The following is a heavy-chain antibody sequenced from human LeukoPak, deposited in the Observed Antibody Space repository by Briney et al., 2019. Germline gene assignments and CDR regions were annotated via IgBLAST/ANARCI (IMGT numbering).Heavy chain of an antibody. V-gene: IGHV3-48*03. J-gene: IGHJ4*02. CDR1: GFTFSSYE. CDR2: ISSNGSTI. D-gene: IGHD3-10*01. Sequence: GGSLRLSCAVSGFTFSSYEMNWVRQAPGKGLEWVSYISSNGSTIYYADSVKGRFTISRDNAKNPLYLKMNSLRAEDTAVYYCARGPTQKILLWPGVYFIFDYWGQGTLVPDSS. CDR3: ARGPTQKILLWPGVYFIFDY.